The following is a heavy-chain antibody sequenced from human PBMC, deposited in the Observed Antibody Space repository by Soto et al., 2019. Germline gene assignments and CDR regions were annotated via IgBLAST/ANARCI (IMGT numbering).Heavy chain of an antibody. CDR3: ARALYGSAWQLDY. V-gene: IGHV3-72*01. J-gene: IGHJ4*02. CDR2: TRNKANSYTT. Sequence: GGLKRLPCTVSGGTISDHDMHWISQAKGKGLEWVGRTRNKANSYTTEYAASVKGRFTISRDDSQNSLYLQMNSLKTEDTAVYSCARALYGSAWQLDYCGQGTLVTVSS. CDR1: GGTISDHD. D-gene: IGHD6-19*01.